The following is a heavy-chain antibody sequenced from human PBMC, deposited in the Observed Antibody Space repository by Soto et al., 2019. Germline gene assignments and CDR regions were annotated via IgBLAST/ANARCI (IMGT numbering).Heavy chain of an antibody. D-gene: IGHD1-1*01. J-gene: IGHJ4*02. Sequence: GGSLRLSCAASGFTFSSYSMNWVRQAPGKGLEWVSTISSTSIYIYYADSVRGRFTISRDNAKNSLYLQMNSLRAEDTAVYYCATDQLSLLNYDYWGQGTLVTVSS. CDR2: ISSTSIYI. V-gene: IGHV3-21*01. CDR1: GFTFSSYS. CDR3: ATDQLSLLNYDY.